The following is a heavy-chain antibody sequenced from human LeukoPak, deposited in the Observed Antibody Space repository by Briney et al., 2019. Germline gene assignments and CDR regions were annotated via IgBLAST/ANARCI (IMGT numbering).Heavy chain of an antibody. D-gene: IGHD2-2*01. Sequence: QPGGSLRLSCAASGFTFSSYAMSWVRQAPGKGLEWVSAISGSGGSTYYADSVKGRFTISRDNSKNTLYLQMNSLRAEDTAVYYCAKDPSIVVVPAAMGYDIWGQGTMVTASS. J-gene: IGHJ3*02. CDR1: GFTFSSYA. V-gene: IGHV3-23*01. CDR3: AKDPSIVVVPAAMGYDI. CDR2: ISGSGGST.